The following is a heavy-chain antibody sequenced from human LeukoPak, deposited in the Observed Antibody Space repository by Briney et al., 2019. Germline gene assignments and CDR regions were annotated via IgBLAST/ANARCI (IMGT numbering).Heavy chain of an antibody. Sequence: SETLSLTCAVYGGSFSGYYWSWIRQPPGKGLEWIGEINHSGSTNYNPPLKSRVTISVDTSKNQFSLKLSSVTAADTAVYYCARQEAADYDFWSGPDLNWFDPWGQGTLVTVSS. J-gene: IGHJ5*02. D-gene: IGHD3-3*01. CDR3: ARQEAADYDFWSGPDLNWFDP. CDR2: INHSGST. CDR1: GGSFSGYY. V-gene: IGHV4-34*01.